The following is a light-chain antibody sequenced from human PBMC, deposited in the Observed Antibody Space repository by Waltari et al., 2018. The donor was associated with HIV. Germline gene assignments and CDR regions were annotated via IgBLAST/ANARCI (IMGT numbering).Light chain of an antibody. V-gene: IGLV3-25*03. Sequence: SFELTQPPSVSVSPGQTARITCSGDALSKQLTFWYQKKPAQAPVLVIYKDTEMPAGVPERFSGSTSWTTATLTISGVQAEDEADYYCQSTNVVRVFGGGTKLTVL. CDR1: ALSKQL. J-gene: IGLJ3*02. CDR3: QSTNVVRV. CDR2: KDT.